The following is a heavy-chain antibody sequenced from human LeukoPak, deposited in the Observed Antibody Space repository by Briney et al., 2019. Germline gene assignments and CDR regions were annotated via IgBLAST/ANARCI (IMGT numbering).Heavy chain of an antibody. J-gene: IGHJ4*02. V-gene: IGHV3-21*06. Sequence: GGSLRPSCAASGFTFTTYTMIWVRQAPGRGLEWVSSISSSSSYVYSADSVKGRFTISRDNAKNSLYLQMNSLRAEDTAVYYCARRGDCSGGTCYAFDYWGQGTLVTVSS. CDR2: ISSSSSYV. D-gene: IGHD2-15*01. CDR3: ARRGDCSGGTCYAFDY. CDR1: GFTFTTYT.